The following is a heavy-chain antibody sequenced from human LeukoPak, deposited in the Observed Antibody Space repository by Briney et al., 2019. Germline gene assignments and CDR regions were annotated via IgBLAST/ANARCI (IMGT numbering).Heavy chain of an antibody. J-gene: IGHJ4*02. V-gene: IGHV4-61*02. D-gene: IGHD6-6*01. Sequence: PSETLSLTCTVSGGSISSGSYYWSWIRRPAGKGLEWIGRIYTSGSTNYNPSLKSRVTISVDTSKNQFSLKLSSVTAADTAVYYCARGSSSSGKGFDYWGQGTLVTVSS. CDR2: IYTSGST. CDR1: GGSISSGSYY. CDR3: ARGSSSSGKGFDY.